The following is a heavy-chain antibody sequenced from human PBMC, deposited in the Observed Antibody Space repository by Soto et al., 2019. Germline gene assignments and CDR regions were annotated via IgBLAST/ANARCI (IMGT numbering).Heavy chain of an antibody. Sequence: QVQLQESGPGLVKPSQTLSLTCTVSGGSVNSGAYHWNWIRQHPGKGLDWIGYIYYNGDTSYNSSLRSRSNISIDTSKNQFSLTLTSVAAADTAVYFCARGSAGRFLGVYYGVYVRGPGTMVTVSS. J-gene: IGHJ6*02. CDR1: GGSVNSGAYH. D-gene: IGHD3-3*01. CDR3: ARGSAGRFLGVYYGVYV. CDR2: IYYNGDT. V-gene: IGHV4-31*03.